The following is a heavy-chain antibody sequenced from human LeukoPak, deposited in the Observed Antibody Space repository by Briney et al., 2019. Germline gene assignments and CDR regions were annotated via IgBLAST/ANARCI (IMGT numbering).Heavy chain of an antibody. CDR2: IYYSGTT. Sequence: PSETLSLTCTVSGGSIPISTYYWGWVRHPPGKGLEWIGSIYYSGTTKYNPSLKSRVTISVDNSNNKFSLRLSSATAADTALYYCARGTLYSGWSYYFDSWGQGTLVTVSS. CDR3: ARGTLYSGWSYYFDS. V-gene: IGHV4-39*07. CDR1: GGSIPISTYY. J-gene: IGHJ4*02. D-gene: IGHD6-19*01.